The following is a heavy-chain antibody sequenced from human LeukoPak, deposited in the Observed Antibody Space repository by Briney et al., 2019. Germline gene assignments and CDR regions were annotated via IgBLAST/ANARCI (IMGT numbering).Heavy chain of an antibody. Sequence: GGSLRLSCAASGFTFSSYSMNWVRQAPGKGLEWVSYISGSSFTIYYADSVKGRFTISRDNAKNSLYLQMNGLRDEDTAVYYCARDEAGSGYYSDYWGQGTLVTVSS. J-gene: IGHJ4*02. CDR3: ARDEAGSGYYSDY. CDR1: GFTFSSYS. V-gene: IGHV3-48*02. D-gene: IGHD3-22*01. CDR2: ISGSSFTI.